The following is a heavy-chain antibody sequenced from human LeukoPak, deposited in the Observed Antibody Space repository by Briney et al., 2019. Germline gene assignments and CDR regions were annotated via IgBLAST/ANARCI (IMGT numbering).Heavy chain of an antibody. CDR2: IVGIGGNT. J-gene: IGHJ3*01. D-gene: IGHD2-21*01. V-gene: IGHV3-23*01. Sequence: RRSLRLSCAVSVFAFSSYGMNWVRQAPGKGLEWVSHIVGIGGNTHYADSVKGRFSLYRDNFKNTIYLQMNRLRAADTALYYCLIQGGGPIRIESFDVWGQGTTVSISS. CDR1: VFAFSSYG. CDR3: LIQGGGPIRIESFDV.